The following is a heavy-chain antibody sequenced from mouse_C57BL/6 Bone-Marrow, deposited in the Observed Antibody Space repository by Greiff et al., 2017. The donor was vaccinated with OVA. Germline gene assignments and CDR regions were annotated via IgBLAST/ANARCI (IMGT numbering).Heavy chain of an antibody. Sequence: EVKLQESGGDLVKPGGSLKLSCAASGFTFSSYGMSWVRQTPDKRLEWVATISSGGSYTYYPDSVKGRFTISRDNAKNTLYLQMSSLKSEDTAMYYCARPLGRGAMDYWGQGTSVTVSS. D-gene: IGHD4-1*01. J-gene: IGHJ4*01. CDR3: ARPLGRGAMDY. V-gene: IGHV5-6*01. CDR1: GFTFSSYG. CDR2: ISSGGSYT.